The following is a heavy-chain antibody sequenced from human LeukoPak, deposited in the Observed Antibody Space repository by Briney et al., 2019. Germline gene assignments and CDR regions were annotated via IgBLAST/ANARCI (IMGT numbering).Heavy chain of an antibody. J-gene: IGHJ5*02. Sequence: PGGSLRLSCAASGFTFSSFALSWVRQAPGQGLEWVSTVSDTTYYADSVRGRFTISRDDSKNTLYLQMDSLRAEDTAIYFCARSRGPGSHWFDPWGQEPWSPSP. V-gene: IGHV3-23*01. CDR1: GFTFSSFA. CDR2: VSDTT. D-gene: IGHD3-10*01. CDR3: ARSRGPGSHWFDP.